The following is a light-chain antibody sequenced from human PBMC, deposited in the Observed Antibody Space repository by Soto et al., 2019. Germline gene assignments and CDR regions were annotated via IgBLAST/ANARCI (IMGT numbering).Light chain of an antibody. CDR3: GTWDSSLSAGV. CDR1: SSNIENNY. V-gene: IGLV1-51*01. Sequence: QSVLTQPPSVSAAPGQKVTISCSGSSSNIENNYVFWYQQFPGIAPKLLIYDNNKRPSGIPDRFSGSKSGTSATLGITALQTGDEADYYCGTWDSSLSAGVFGGGTKLTVL. CDR2: DNN. J-gene: IGLJ2*01.